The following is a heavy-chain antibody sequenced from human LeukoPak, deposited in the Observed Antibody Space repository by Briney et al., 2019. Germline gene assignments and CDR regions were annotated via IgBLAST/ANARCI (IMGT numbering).Heavy chain of an antibody. CDR1: GYSITSYW. CDR3: ARQGHNFFDY. V-gene: IGHV5-10-1*01. Sequence: GESLKISCKWSGYSITSYWISWVRQMPGKGLESMGRIDPSDSYTNYSPSFQGHVTISADKSISTAYLQRSTLKASDTAMYYCARQGHNFFDYWGEGTLVTVSS. J-gene: IGHJ4*02. CDR2: IDPSDSYT.